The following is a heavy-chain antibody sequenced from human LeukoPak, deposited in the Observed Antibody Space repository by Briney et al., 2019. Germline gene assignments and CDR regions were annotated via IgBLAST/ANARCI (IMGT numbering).Heavy chain of an antibody. V-gene: IGHV4-61*02. CDR3: ARQYSSSHYYYYYGMDV. Sequence: PSETLSLTCTVSGGSISSGSYYWGWIRQPAGKGLESIGRIYTSGSTNYNPSLKSRVTISVDTSKNQFSLKLSSVTAADTAVYYCARQYSSSHYYYYYGMDVWGQGTTVTVSS. CDR2: IYTSGST. D-gene: IGHD6-6*01. J-gene: IGHJ6*02. CDR1: GGSISSGSYY.